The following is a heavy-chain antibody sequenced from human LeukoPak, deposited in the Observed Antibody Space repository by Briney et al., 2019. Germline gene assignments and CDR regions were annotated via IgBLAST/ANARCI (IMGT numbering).Heavy chain of an antibody. Sequence: SETLSLTCTVSGYSISSGYYGGWIRQPPGQGLEWIGSIYHSGSTYYNPSLKSRVTISVDTSKNQFSLKLSSVTAADTAVYYCASGLRYFDLYYWGQGTLVTVSS. CDR3: ASGLRYFDLYY. CDR2: IYHSGST. J-gene: IGHJ4*02. V-gene: IGHV4-38-2*02. CDR1: GYSISSGYY. D-gene: IGHD3-9*01.